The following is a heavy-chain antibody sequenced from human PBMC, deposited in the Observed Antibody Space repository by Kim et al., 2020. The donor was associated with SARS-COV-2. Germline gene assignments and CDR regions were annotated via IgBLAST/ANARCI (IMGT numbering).Heavy chain of an antibody. CDR3: ARASGYCSGGICYRPFDY. D-gene: IGHD2-15*01. CDR2: IYYSGNT. V-gene: IGHV4-59*01. Sequence: SETLSFTCTVSGASISNYYWSWIRQPPGKGLEWIGYIYYSGNTNYNPSLKSRVTMSVDTSNNQFSLKLSSVTAADTAVYFCARASGYCSGGICYRPFDYWGQGTLVTVSS. CDR1: GASISNYY. J-gene: IGHJ4*02.